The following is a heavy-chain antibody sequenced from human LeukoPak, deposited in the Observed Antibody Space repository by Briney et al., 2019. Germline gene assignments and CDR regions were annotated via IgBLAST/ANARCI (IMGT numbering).Heavy chain of an antibody. D-gene: IGHD3-16*01. CDR2: INSDGRIT. CDR1: GFTSSDYW. CDR3: ARVRWGGLYYFDY. Sequence: GGSLRLSCAASGFTSSDYWMHWVRQAPGKGLVGVSRINSDGRITSYADSVKGRFTISRDNAKNTLYLQMNSLRAEDTAVYCARVRWGGLYYFDYWGQGTLVTVSS. J-gene: IGHJ4*02. V-gene: IGHV3-74*01.